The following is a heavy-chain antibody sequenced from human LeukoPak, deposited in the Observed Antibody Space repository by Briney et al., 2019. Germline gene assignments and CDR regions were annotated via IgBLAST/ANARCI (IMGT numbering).Heavy chain of an antibody. Sequence: PSETLSLTCAVYGGSFSGYYWSWIRQPPGKGLEWIGEINHSGSTNYNPSLKSRVTMSVDTSKNQFSLKLSSVTAADTAVYYCARGHLTGSTYYFDYWGQGTLVTVSS. D-gene: IGHD3-9*01. CDR1: GGSFSGYY. CDR3: ARGHLTGSTYYFDY. CDR2: INHSGST. J-gene: IGHJ4*02. V-gene: IGHV4-34*01.